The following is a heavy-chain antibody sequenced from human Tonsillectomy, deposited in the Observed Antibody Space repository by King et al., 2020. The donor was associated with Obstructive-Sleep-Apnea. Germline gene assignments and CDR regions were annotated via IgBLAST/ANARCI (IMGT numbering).Heavy chain of an antibody. V-gene: IGHV3-30*04. CDR3: AREGGYCSSTSCGATYYYYGMDV. CDR2: ISYDGSNK. D-gene: IGHD2-2*01. CDR1: GFTFSSYA. J-gene: IGHJ6*02. Sequence: VQLVESGGGVVQPGRSLRLSCAASGFTFSSYAMHWVRQAPGKGLEWVAVISYDGSNKYYADSVKGRFTISRDNSKNTLYLQMNSLRAEDTAVYYCAREGGYCSSTSCGATYYYYGMDVWGQGTTVTVSS.